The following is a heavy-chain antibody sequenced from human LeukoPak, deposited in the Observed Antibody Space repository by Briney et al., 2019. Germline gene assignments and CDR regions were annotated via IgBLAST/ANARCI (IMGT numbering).Heavy chain of an antibody. CDR2: TYYRSKWYN. J-gene: IGHJ6*02. D-gene: IGHD5-12*01. CDR3: ARVGPPVVPTMSHYYYGMDV. CDR1: GDSVSSNSAA. V-gene: IGHV6-1*01. Sequence: SQTLSLTCAISGDSVSSNSAAWNWIRQSPSRGLEWLGRTYYRSKWYNDYAVSVKSRITINPDTSKNQFSLQLNSVTPEDTAVYYCARVGPPVVPTMSHYYYGMDVWGQGTTVTVSS.